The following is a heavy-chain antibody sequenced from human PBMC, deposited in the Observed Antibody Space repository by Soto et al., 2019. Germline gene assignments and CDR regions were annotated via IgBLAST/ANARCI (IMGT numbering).Heavy chain of an antibody. J-gene: IGHJ5*02. V-gene: IGHV1-69*13. D-gene: IGHD6-19*01. CDR2: IIPIFGTA. CDR1: GGTFSSYA. CDR3: ARAEQWLVFNWFDP. Sequence: GASVKVSCKASGGTFSSYAISWVRQAPGQGLEWMGGIIPIFGTANYAQKFQGRVTITADESTSTAYMELSSLRSDDTAVYYCARAEQWLVFNWFDPWGQGTLVTVS.